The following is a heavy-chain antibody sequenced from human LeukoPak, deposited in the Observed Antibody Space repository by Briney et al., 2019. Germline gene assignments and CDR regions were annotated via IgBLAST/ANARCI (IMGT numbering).Heavy chain of an antibody. CDR1: GFTFRSFA. V-gene: IGHV3-23*01. Sequence: GGSLRLSCAASGFTFRSFAMSWVRQAPGKGLEWVSAISDYTYYADSVKGRFTISRDNSKNTLYLQMDSLRTEDTAIYYCAKAQAPTGRNLFDPWGQGTLVTVSS. CDR2: ISDYT. CDR3: AKAQAPTGRNLFDP. D-gene: IGHD1-1*01. J-gene: IGHJ5*02.